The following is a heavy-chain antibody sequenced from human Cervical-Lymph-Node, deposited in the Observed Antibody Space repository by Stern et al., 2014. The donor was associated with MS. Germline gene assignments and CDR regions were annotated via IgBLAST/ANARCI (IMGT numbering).Heavy chain of an antibody. V-gene: IGHV1-18*01. CDR2: ISSYNGNP. D-gene: IGHD4-11*01. CDR3: ARERLRDFNDYHFDS. J-gene: IGHJ4*02. Sequence: QVQLVQSGPEVRQPWASVRVSCKASGYTFTTPNYGIAWVREAPGRGLEWMGWISSYNGNPVYAQKLQDRVTMTTDTSTSTAYMELRSLRSDDTAFYYCARERLRDFNDYHFDSWGQGTLVTVSS. CDR1: GYTFTTPNYG.